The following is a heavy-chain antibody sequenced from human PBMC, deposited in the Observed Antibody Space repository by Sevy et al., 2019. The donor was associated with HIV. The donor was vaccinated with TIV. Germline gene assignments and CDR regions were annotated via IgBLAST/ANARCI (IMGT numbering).Heavy chain of an antibody. CDR2: ISYDGSNK. CDR3: AKEPPAAAGTFDY. CDR1: GFTFSSYG. D-gene: IGHD6-13*01. Sequence: GGSLRLSCAASGFTFSSYGMHWVRQAPGKGLEWVAVISYDGSNKYYADSVKGRFTISRDNSKNTLYLQMNSLRAEDTAVYYCAKEPPAAAGTFDYWGQRTLVTASS. J-gene: IGHJ4*02. V-gene: IGHV3-30*18.